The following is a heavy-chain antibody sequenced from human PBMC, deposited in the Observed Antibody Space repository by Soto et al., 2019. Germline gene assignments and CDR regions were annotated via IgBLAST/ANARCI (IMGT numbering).Heavy chain of an antibody. CDR2: ISWNSGSI. V-gene: IGHV3-9*01. D-gene: IGHD1-1*01. CDR1: GLTFDDSA. CDR3: AKDTGSTTYYFDY. J-gene: IGHJ4*02. Sequence: SLRLSCAASGLTFDDSAMHWVRQAPGKGLEWVSGISWNSGSIGYADSVKGRFTISRDNAKNSLYLQMNSLRAEDTALYYCAKDTGSTTYYFDYWGQGTLVTVSS.